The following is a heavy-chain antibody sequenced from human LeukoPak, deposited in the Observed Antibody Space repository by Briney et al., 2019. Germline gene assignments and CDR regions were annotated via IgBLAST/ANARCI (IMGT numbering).Heavy chain of an antibody. D-gene: IGHD6-13*01. J-gene: IGHJ4*02. Sequence: ASVKVSCKASGYTFTGYYMHWVRQAPGQGLEWMGWINPNSGGTNYAQKFQGRVTMTRDTSISTAYMELSRLRSDDTAVYYCARDLGGSSSWYYFDYWGQGTLVTVSS. CDR1: GYTFTGYY. V-gene: IGHV1-2*02. CDR3: ARDLGGSSSWYYFDY. CDR2: INPNSGGT.